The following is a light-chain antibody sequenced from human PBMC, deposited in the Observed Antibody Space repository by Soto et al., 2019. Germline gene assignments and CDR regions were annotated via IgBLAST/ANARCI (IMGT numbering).Light chain of an antibody. CDR1: PSIASSY. Sequence: PGERATLSCRASPSIASSYFGWYQQKPGQAPRLLIYGTSSRATGIPDRFSGSGSGTDFTLTITRLEPEDVAVYYCQHYGTSPFTFGPWTKVEIK. CDR2: GTS. V-gene: IGKV3-20*01. CDR3: QHYGTSPFT. J-gene: IGKJ3*01.